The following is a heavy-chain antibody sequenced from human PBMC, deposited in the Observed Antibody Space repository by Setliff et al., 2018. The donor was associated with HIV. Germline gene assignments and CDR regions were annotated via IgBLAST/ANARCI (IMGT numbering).Heavy chain of an antibody. CDR3: ARGPRGYDSSYYFDY. CDR1: GYTFSGYY. Sequence: GASVKVSCKASGYTFSGYYMHWVRQAPGQGLEWMGWINLNSGGTNYAQKFQGWATMTRDTSIITAYMQLDRLGSDDTAVYYCARGPRGYDSSYYFDYWGQGTLVTVSS. CDR2: INLNSGGT. D-gene: IGHD3-22*01. J-gene: IGHJ4*02. V-gene: IGHV1-2*04.